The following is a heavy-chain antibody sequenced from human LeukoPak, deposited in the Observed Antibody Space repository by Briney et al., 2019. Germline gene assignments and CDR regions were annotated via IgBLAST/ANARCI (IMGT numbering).Heavy chain of an antibody. D-gene: IGHD6-13*01. Sequence: SETLSLTCTVSGGSISSYYWSWIRKPPGKGLEWIGYIYYSGSTNYNPSLKSRVTISVDTSKNQFSLKLSSVTAADTAVYYCARWYSSSWHFYYYYMDVWGKGTTVTVSS. J-gene: IGHJ6*03. CDR2: IYYSGST. CDR3: ARWYSSSWHFYYYYMDV. CDR1: GGSISSYY. V-gene: IGHV4-59*08.